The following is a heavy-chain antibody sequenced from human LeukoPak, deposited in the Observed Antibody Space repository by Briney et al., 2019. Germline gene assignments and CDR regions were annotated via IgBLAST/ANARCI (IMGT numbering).Heavy chain of an antibody. CDR2: IYYSGST. V-gene: IGHV4-59*01. J-gene: IGHJ5*02. CDR3: ARDYCSGGSCYVSQGFDP. CDR1: GGSISNYY. Sequence: SETLSLTCTVSGGSISNYYWSWIRQPPGKGLEWIGYIYYSGSTNYNPSLKSRVTISVDTSKNQFSLKLSSVTAADTAVYYCARDYCSGGSCYVSQGFDPWGQGTLVTVSS. D-gene: IGHD2-15*01.